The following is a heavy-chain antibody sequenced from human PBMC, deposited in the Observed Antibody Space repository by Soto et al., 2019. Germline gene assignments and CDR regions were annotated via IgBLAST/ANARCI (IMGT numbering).Heavy chain of an antibody. V-gene: IGHV4-59*11. Sequence: SETLSLTCSVSGVSIGSHFWSWGRQAPGKGPELVGYIYHTVNTNYNPALKSRGTISMDTAKNQLSLQLSSVTAADTAVYYCARLQYTVVTALDIWGQGTMVTVSS. CDR3: ARLQYTVVTALDI. D-gene: IGHD2-15*01. CDR2: IYHTVNT. CDR1: GVSIGSHF. J-gene: IGHJ3*02.